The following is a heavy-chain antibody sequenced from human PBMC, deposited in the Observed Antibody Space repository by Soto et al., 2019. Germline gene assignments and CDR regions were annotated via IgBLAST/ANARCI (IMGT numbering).Heavy chain of an antibody. D-gene: IGHD4-4*01. V-gene: IGHV1-3*01. J-gene: IGHJ4*02. CDR3: ATDAMTTEFDY. CDR2: INAGDGNT. CDR1: GYTFTSYA. Sequence: ASVTVSCKASGYTFTSYAMHWVRQAPGQRLEWMGWINAGDGNTKYSQKFQGRVNITRDTSARTACMELSSLRSEVTAVYYCATDAMTTEFDYWGQGTLVTVSS.